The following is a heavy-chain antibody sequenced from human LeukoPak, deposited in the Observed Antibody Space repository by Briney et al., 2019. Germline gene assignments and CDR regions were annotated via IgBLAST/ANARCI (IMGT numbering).Heavy chain of an antibody. CDR1: GYTFTSNY. Sequence: ASVKVSCKASGYTFTSNYMYWVRQAPGQGLEWMGIINPSGGTTRYAQKFQRRVTMTRDTSTSTLYMELSSLRSEYTAVYYCTRGVGVTIFGVGGQAFDIWGQGTMVTVSS. CDR2: INPSGGTT. J-gene: IGHJ3*02. D-gene: IGHD3-3*01. V-gene: IGHV1-46*03. CDR3: TRGVGVTIFGVGGQAFDI.